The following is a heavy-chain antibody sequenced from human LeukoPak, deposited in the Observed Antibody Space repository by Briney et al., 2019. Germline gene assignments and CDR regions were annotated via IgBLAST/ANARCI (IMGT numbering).Heavy chain of an antibody. V-gene: IGHV3-23*01. J-gene: IGHJ6*02. Sequence: GGSLRLSCAASGFTFSSYAMSWVRQAPGKGLEWVSAISGSGGSTYYAASVKGRFTISRDNSKNTLYLQMNSLRAEDTAVYYCAKPLYYYDSSGPPRAVDWGQGTTVTVSS. CDR2: ISGSGGST. CDR3: AKPLYYYDSSGPPRAVD. D-gene: IGHD3-22*01. CDR1: GFTFSSYA.